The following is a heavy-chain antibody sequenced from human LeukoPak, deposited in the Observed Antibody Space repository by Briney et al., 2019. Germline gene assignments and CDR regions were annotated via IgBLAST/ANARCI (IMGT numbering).Heavy chain of an antibody. V-gene: IGHV3-20*04. D-gene: IGHD6-13*01. CDR2: INWNGGST. CDR1: GFTFDDYG. J-gene: IGHJ1*01. Sequence: GGSLRLSCAASGFTFDDYGMSWVRQAPGKGLEWVSGINWNGGSTGYADSVKGRFTISRDNAKNSLYLQMNSLRAEDTALYYCEIDSSSWYVSEHWGQGTLVTVSS. CDR3: EIDSSSWYVSEH.